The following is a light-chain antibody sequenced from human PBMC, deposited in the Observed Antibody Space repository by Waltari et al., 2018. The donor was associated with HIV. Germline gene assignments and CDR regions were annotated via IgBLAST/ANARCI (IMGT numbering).Light chain of an antibody. CDR2: WAS. Sequence: IAMNQSPDSLAVSLGERATINCKSSQSLLYSSNNENHLAWYQQKPGQPPKLLVDWASTRESGVPDRFSGSGSGTDFTLTIRSLQAEDVAIYYCQQYLGLPLTFGGGTRVEI. J-gene: IGKJ4*01. CDR3: QQYLGLPLT. V-gene: IGKV4-1*01. CDR1: QSLLYSSNNENH.